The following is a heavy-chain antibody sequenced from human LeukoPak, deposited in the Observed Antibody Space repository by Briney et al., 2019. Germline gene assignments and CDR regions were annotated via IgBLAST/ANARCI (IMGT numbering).Heavy chain of an antibody. J-gene: IGHJ4*02. D-gene: IGHD4-23*01. CDR1: VGSFSGYY. V-gene: IGHV4-34*01. CDR2: INHSGNT. CDR3: ARATGYGGNSGRVDY. Sequence: PSETLSLTCAVYVGSFSGYYWTWIRQPPGKGLEWIGEINHSGNTNYNPSLKSRVTILVDTSKNQFSLKLNSVTAADTAVYYCARATGYGGNSGRVDYWGQGTLVTVSS.